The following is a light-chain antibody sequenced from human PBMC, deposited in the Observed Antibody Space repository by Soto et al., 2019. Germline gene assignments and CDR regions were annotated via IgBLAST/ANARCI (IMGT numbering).Light chain of an antibody. Sequence: IQMTQSPSTLSASVGDRVTITCRASQSISSWLAWYQQKPGKAPKLLIYKASSLESGVPSRFSGSGSGTEFTLTISSLQPDDFATYYCQQYNSYVGTFGQGTKVDIK. CDR2: KAS. CDR1: QSISSW. CDR3: QQYNSYVGT. V-gene: IGKV1-5*03. J-gene: IGKJ1*01.